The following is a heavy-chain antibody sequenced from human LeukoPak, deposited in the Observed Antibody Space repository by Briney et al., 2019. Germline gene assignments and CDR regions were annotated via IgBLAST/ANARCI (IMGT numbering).Heavy chain of an antibody. Sequence: GGSLRLSCAAPGFTFSSYGMNWVRQAPGKGLEWVSYISSNSSTIYYADSVKGRFTIPRDNAKNSLYLQMNSLRAEDTAVYYCARTALTTYAFDIWGQGTMVTVSS. D-gene: IGHD1-14*01. CDR1: GFTFSSYG. CDR2: ISSNSSTI. V-gene: IGHV3-48*04. J-gene: IGHJ3*02. CDR3: ARTALTTYAFDI.